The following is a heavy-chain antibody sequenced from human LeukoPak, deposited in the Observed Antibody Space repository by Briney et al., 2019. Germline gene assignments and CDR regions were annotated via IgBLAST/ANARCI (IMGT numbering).Heavy chain of an antibody. J-gene: IGHJ6*02. V-gene: IGHV4-59*08. Sequence: SETLSLTCTVSGDSISHSYWNWIRQSPGKGLEWIRCIYYRGSTDYNPSLRSRVTISVDTSKDSFSLRLTSVTAADSAVYYCARRVTLIRGIYYSGMDVWGQGTTVTVSS. D-gene: IGHD3-10*01. CDR3: ARRVTLIRGIYYSGMDV. CDR1: GDSISHSY. CDR2: IYYRGST.